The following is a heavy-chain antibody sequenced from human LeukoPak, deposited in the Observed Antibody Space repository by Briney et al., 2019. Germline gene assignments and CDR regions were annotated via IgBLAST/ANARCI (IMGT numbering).Heavy chain of an antibody. CDR2: ISGSGGST. CDR3: AKVLYSYGPLDY. J-gene: IGHJ4*02. CDR1: GFSVGSHY. V-gene: IGHV3-23*01. Sequence: GGSLRLSCAASGFSVGSHYMTWVRQAPGKGLEWVSAISGSGGSTYYADSVKGRFTISRDNSKNTLYLQMNSLRAEDTAVYYCAKVLYSYGPLDYWGQGTLVTVSS. D-gene: IGHD5-18*01.